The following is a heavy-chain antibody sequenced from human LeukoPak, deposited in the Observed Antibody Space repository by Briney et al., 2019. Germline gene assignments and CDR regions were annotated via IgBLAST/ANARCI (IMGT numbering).Heavy chain of an antibody. CDR3: ARGARLTGYPEIYFDY. Sequence: SETLSLTCAVSGSSISSYYWSWIRQPAGKGLEWIGRIYTSGSTNYNPSLKSRVTMSVDTSKNQFSLKLSSVTAADTAVYYCARGARLTGYPEIYFDYWGQGTLVTVSS. V-gene: IGHV4-4*07. CDR2: IYTSGST. D-gene: IGHD3-9*01. J-gene: IGHJ4*02. CDR1: GSSISSYY.